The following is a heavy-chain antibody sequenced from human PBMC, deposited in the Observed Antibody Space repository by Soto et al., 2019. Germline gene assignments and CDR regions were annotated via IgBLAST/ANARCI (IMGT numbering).Heavy chain of an antibody. CDR1: GYIFINYY. D-gene: IGHD6-13*01. Sequence: QVQLVQSGAEVKKPGASVKISCNTSGYIFINYYIHWVRQAPGQGREWVALFNPMSGSTNYAQKLQGRATVTSDTSTSTVYMELSSLISEDTAVYYCARDLAAADYWGQGTLVTVSS. V-gene: IGHV1-46*04. CDR2: FNPMSGST. CDR3: ARDLAAADY. J-gene: IGHJ4*02.